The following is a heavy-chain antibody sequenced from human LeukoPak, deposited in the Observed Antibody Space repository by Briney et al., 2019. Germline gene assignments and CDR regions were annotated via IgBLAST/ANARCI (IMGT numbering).Heavy chain of an antibody. D-gene: IGHD2-8*02. V-gene: IGHV3-30*18. CDR3: AKDFLIGRAGGGDFDY. J-gene: IGHJ4*02. CDR1: GFTFSSYG. Sequence: GRSLRLSCAASGFTFSSYGMHWVRQAPGKRLEWVAVISYDGSNKYYADSVKGRFTISRDNSKNTLYLQMNSLRAEDTAVYYCAKDFLIGRAGGGDFDYWGQGTLVTVSS. CDR2: ISYDGSNK.